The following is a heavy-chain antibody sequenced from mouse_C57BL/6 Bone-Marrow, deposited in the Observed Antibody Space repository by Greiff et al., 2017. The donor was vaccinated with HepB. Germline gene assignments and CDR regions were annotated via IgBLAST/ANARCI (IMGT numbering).Heavy chain of an antibody. D-gene: IGHD1-1*01. V-gene: IGHV14-4*01. Sequence: VQLQQSGAELVRPGASVKLSCTASGFNIKDDYMHWVKQRPEQGLEWIGWIDPENGDTEYASKFQGKATITADTSSNTAYLQLSSLTSEDTAVYYCTTIIYYYGSSYSYWYFDVWGTGTTVTVSS. CDR3: TTIIYYYGSSYSYWYFDV. CDR1: GFNIKDDY. CDR2: IDPENGDT. J-gene: IGHJ1*03.